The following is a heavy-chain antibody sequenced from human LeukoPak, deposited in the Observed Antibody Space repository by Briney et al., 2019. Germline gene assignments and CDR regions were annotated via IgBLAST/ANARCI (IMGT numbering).Heavy chain of an antibody. CDR2: IYSGGST. J-gene: IGHJ5*02. Sequence: GGSLRLSCAASGFTFTSYSMNWVRQAPGKGLEWVSVIYSGGSTYYADSVKGRFTISRDNAKNTLYLQMNSLRAEDTAVYYCARALAVAGTGGFDPWGQGTLVTVSS. CDR3: ARALAVAGTGGFDP. V-gene: IGHV3-66*01. D-gene: IGHD6-19*01. CDR1: GFTFTSYS.